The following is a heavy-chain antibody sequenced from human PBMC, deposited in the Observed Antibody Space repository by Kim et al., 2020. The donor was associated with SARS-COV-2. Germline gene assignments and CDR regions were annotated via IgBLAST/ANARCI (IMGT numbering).Heavy chain of an antibody. J-gene: IGHJ4*02. V-gene: IGHV3-23*01. CDR3: AKDLDRLTMIVVVGPSLDY. D-gene: IGHD3-22*01. CDR2: ISGSGGST. Sequence: GGSLRLSCAASGFTFSSYAMSWVRQAPGKGLEWVSAISGSGGSTYYADSVKGRFTISRDNSKNTLYLQKNSLRAEDTAVYYCAKDLDRLTMIVVVGPSLDYWGQGTLVTVSS. CDR1: GFTFSSYA.